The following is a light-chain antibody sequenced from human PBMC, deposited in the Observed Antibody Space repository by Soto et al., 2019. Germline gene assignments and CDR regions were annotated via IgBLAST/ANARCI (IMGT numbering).Light chain of an antibody. Sequence: QSVLTRPASVSGSPGQSITISCAGTSGDVGGYTYVSWYQQHPGKAPKLMIYDVSNRPSGVSNRFSGSKSGNTASLTISGLQAEDEADYYCTSYTSSSTPYVFGGGIKVTVL. CDR2: DVS. CDR1: SGDVGGYTY. V-gene: IGLV2-14*01. J-gene: IGLJ1*01. CDR3: TSYTSSSTPYV.